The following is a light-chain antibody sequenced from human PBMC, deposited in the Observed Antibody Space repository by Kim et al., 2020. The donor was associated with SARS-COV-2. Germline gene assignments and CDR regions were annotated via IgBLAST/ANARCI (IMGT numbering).Light chain of an antibody. CDR3: QQYGDLPLT. V-gene: IGKV3-20*01. CDR2: DAS. J-gene: IGKJ4*01. Sequence: YPGERATLSCRASQRVRSSFLAWYQQKPGQAPRLLIYDASSRASGIADRFSGRGSGTDFTLTISRLQPEDSAVYYCQQYGDLPLTFGGGTKVDIK. CDR1: QRVRSSF.